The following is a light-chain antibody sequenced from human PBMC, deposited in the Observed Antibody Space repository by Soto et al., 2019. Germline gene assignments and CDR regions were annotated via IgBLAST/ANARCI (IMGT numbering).Light chain of an antibody. CDR2: GAS. Sequence: EIVLTPSPGTLSLSPGVRATLSCRASQSVSSSLAWYQQKTGQAPRLLISGASSRATGIPDRFSGSGSGTDFTLTISSLEPEDFAVYYCHQYGSSPATFGQGTKVDIK. CDR3: HQYGSSPAT. CDR1: QSVSSS. V-gene: IGKV3-20*01. J-gene: IGKJ1*01.